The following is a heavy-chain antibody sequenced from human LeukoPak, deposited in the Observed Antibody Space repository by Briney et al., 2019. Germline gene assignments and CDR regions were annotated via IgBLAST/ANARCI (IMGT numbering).Heavy chain of an antibody. CDR1: GFTFSSYS. D-gene: IGHD3-22*01. Sequence: PGGSLRLSCAASGFTFSSYSMNWVRQAPGKGLEWVSSISSSSSYIYYADSVKGRFTISRDNAKNSLYLQMNSLRAEDTAVYYCARNTELIVFNYYYYYMDVWGKGTTVTVSS. J-gene: IGHJ6*03. CDR3: ARNTELIVFNYYYYYMDV. V-gene: IGHV3-21*01. CDR2: ISSSSSYI.